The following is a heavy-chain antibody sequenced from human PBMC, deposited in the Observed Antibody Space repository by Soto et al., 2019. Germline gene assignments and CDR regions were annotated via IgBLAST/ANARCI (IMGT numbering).Heavy chain of an antibody. V-gene: IGHV1-3*01. CDR2: INAGNGNT. CDR1: GYTFTSYA. CDR3: ARDRADRPPDAQDY. J-gene: IGHJ4*02. Sequence: ASVKVSCKASGYTFTSYAMHWVRQAPGQRLEWMGWINAGNGNTKYSQKFQGRVTITRDTSASTAYMELSSLRSEDTAVYYCARDRADRPPDAQDYWGQGTLVTVSS.